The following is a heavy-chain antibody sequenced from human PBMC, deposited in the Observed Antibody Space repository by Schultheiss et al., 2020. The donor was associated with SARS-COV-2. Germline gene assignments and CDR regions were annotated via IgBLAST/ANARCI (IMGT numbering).Heavy chain of an antibody. CDR3: AKRDVTDTSGYYFGN. CDR1: GGSFSGYY. Sequence: SQTLSLTCAVYGGSFSGYYWSWIRQPPGKGLEWIGEINHSGSTNYNPSLKSRVTISVDTSKNQFSLKLSSVTAADTAVYYCAKRDVTDTSGYYFGNWGQGTLVTVSS. CDR2: INHSGST. V-gene: IGHV4-34*01. D-gene: IGHD3-22*01. J-gene: IGHJ4*02.